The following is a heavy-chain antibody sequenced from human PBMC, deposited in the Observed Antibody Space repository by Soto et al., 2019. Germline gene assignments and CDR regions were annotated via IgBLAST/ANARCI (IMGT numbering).Heavy chain of an antibody. CDR1: GGSFSGYY. J-gene: IGHJ4*02. Sequence: PSETLSLTCAGYGGSFSGYYWTWIRQPPGTGLEWIGEINHSGSTNYNPSLKSRVTISVDTSKNQFSLKLTSVTAADTAVYYCARDKITGLFDYWGQGTLVT. D-gene: IGHD2-8*02. V-gene: IGHV4-34*01. CDR2: INHSGST. CDR3: ARDKITGLFDY.